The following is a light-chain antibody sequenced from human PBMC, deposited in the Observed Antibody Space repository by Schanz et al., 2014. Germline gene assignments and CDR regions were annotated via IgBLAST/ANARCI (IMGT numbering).Light chain of an antibody. J-gene: IGKJ4*01. V-gene: IGKV3-15*01. CDR1: QSVNIN. Sequence: EIVLTQSPATLSVSPGERATLSCRASQSVNINLAWYQQKPGQAPRLLIYGASTRATDIPARFSGSGSGTEFTLTISSLQSEDFAVYYCQQRSNWPLTFGGGTKVEIK. CDR3: QQRSNWPLT. CDR2: GAS.